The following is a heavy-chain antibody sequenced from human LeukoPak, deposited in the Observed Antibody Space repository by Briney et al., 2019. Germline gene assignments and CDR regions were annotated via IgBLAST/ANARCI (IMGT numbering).Heavy chain of an antibody. Sequence: GGSLRLSCAASGFIFSHHGMHWVRQAPGKGLEWVAVIWSDSTNRFYTDSVKGRFTISRDNSQNTVFLQMNSLRVKDTAIYYCARDAQRGFDYSNSLKNWGHGTLVTVSS. CDR2: IWSDSTNR. CDR3: ARDAQRGFDYSNSLKN. CDR1: GFIFSHHG. D-gene: IGHD4-11*01. V-gene: IGHV3-33*01. J-gene: IGHJ4*01.